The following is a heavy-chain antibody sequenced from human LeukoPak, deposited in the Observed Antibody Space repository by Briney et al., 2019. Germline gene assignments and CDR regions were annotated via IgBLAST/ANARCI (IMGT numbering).Heavy chain of an antibody. J-gene: IGHJ6*02. Sequence: GGSLRLSCAASGFTFSTSTMHWVRRAPGKGLEWVAVISYDGSNKFYADSVKGRFAISRDNSKNTLYLQMNSLRGYDSAVYYCARPLSNGYFHDSGGYYPYAMDVWGQGTTVTVSS. CDR1: GFTFSTST. CDR3: ARPLSNGYFHDSGGYYPYAMDV. CDR2: ISYDGSNK. V-gene: IGHV3-30*09. D-gene: IGHD3-22*01.